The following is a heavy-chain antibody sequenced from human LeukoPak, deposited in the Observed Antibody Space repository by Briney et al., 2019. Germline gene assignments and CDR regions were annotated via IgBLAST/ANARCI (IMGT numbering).Heavy chain of an antibody. D-gene: IGHD2-15*01. V-gene: IGHV1-69*05. J-gene: IGHJ5*02. CDR3: ARDGYCSGGSCEGLPEYNWFDP. Sequence: ASVKVSCKASGGTFSSDAISWVRQAPGQGLEWMGGIIPIFGTANYAQKFQGRVTITTDESTSTAYMELSSLRSEDTAVYYCARDGYCSGGSCEGLPEYNWFDPWGQGTLVTVSS. CDR2: IIPIFGTA. CDR1: GGTFSSDA.